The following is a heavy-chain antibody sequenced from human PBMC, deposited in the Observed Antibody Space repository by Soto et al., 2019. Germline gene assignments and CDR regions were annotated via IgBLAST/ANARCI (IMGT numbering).Heavy chain of an antibody. J-gene: IGHJ4*02. V-gene: IGHV4-59*01. CDR2: THYSGDT. CDR1: GESISTYY. CDR3: PMDTATPVRFDH. D-gene: IGHD5-18*01. Sequence: QVQLQESGPRLVNPSETLSLTCTVSGESISTYYWGWIRQPPGKGLEWIGYTHYSGDTNYNPSLNSRVTISLDTSKNQFSLKLTSVTAADTAVYYCPMDTATPVRFDHWGQGTLVSVSA.